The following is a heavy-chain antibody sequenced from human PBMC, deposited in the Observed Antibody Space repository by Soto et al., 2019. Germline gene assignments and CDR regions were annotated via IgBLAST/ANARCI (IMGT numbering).Heavy chain of an antibody. Sequence: GGSLRLSCAASGFTFNTYSMNWVRQAPGKGLEWASYISGSSSTIYYADSVKGRFTISRDNAKNSLYLQMNDLRAEDTAVYYCARPIGSGTTLNAFDIWGQGTMVTVSS. CDR2: ISGSSSTI. CDR3: ARPIGSGTTLNAFDI. CDR1: GFTFNTYS. J-gene: IGHJ3*02. V-gene: IGHV3-48*04. D-gene: IGHD1-1*01.